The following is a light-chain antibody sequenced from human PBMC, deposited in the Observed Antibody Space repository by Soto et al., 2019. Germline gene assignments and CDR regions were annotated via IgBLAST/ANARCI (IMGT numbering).Light chain of an antibody. CDR2: EVS. CDR1: SSDVGGYNY. CDR3: SSYAGSEWV. V-gene: IGLV2-8*01. Sequence: QSALTQPPSASGSPGQSVTISCTGTSSDVGGYNYVSWYQQHPGKAPKLMIHEVSKRPSGVPDRFSGSKSANTASLTVSGLQTEDEADYYCSSYAGSEWVFGGGTKLTVL. J-gene: IGLJ3*02.